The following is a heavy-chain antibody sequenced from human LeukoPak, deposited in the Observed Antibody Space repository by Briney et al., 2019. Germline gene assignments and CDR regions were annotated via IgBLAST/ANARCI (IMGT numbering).Heavy chain of an antibody. CDR3: AKASTTVVTVGSIDY. Sequence: PGGSLRLSCAASGFTFSSYAMSWVRQAPGKGLEWVSAISGSGGSTYYADSVKGRFTISRDNSKNTLYPQMNSLRAEDTAVYYCAKASTTVVTVGSIDYWGQGTLVTVSS. J-gene: IGHJ4*02. V-gene: IGHV3-23*01. CDR2: ISGSGGST. CDR1: GFTFSSYA. D-gene: IGHD4-17*01.